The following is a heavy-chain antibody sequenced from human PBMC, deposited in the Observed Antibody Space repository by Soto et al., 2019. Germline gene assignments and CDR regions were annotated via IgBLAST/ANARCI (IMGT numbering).Heavy chain of an antibody. CDR2: IVVGSGNT. CDR3: AAEMATIRHYYYYYGMDV. D-gene: IGHD5-12*01. Sequence: GASVKVSCKASGFTFTSSAMQWVRQARGQRLEWIGWIVVGSGNTNYAQKFQERVTITRDMSTSTAYMELSSLRSEDTAVYYCAAEMATIRHYYYYYGMDVWGQGTTVTVSS. J-gene: IGHJ6*02. CDR1: GFTFTSSA. V-gene: IGHV1-58*02.